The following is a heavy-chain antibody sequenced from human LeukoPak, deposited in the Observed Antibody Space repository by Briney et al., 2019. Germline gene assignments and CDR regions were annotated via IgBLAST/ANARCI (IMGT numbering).Heavy chain of an antibody. V-gene: IGHV3-48*02. CDR1: GFTFSSYS. Sequence: GGSLRLSCAASGFTFSSYSMNWVRQAPGKGLEWVSYISYSSSTIYYADSVKGRFTISRDNAKNSLYLQMNSLRDEDTAVYYCARDERAGSGWYFVYWGQGTLVTVSS. J-gene: IGHJ4*02. CDR2: ISYSSSTI. CDR3: ARDERAGSGWYFVY. D-gene: IGHD6-19*01.